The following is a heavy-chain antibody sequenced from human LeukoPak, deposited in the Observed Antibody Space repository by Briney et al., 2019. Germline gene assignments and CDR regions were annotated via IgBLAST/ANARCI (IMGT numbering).Heavy chain of an antibody. D-gene: IGHD3-3*01. CDR2: IRSKTYGGTT. CDR1: GFTFCDYA. Sequence: GGSLRLSCTASGFTFCDYAMSWVRQAPGKGLEGVGFIRSKTYGGTTEYAASVKGRFTISRDDSKSIAYLQMNSLKTEDTAVYYCTRGLDPDFWSGYNYCYYYMDVWGKGTTVTVSS. V-gene: IGHV3-49*04. CDR3: TRGLDPDFWSGYNYCYYYMDV. J-gene: IGHJ6*03.